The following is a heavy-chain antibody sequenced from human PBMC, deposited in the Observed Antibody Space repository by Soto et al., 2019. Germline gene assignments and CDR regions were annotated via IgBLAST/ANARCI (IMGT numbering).Heavy chain of an antibody. V-gene: IGHV1-69*02. CDR2: IIPILGIA. CDR3: ARARHSGSDYGISAFDI. J-gene: IGHJ3*02. CDR1: GGTFSSYT. D-gene: IGHD1-26*01. Sequence: QVQLVQSGAEVKKPGSSVKVSCKASGGTFSSYTISWVRQAPGQGLEWMGRIIPILGIANYAQKFQGRVTITADKSTGTAYMELSSLRSEDTAVYYCARARHSGSDYGISAFDIWGQGTMVTVSS.